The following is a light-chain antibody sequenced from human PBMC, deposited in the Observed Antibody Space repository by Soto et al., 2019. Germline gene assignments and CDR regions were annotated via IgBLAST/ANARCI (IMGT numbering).Light chain of an antibody. CDR1: QSINYNY. V-gene: IGKV3-20*01. CDR3: QQYGTSPPYT. Sequence: IVLTQSPGTLSLSPGERATLSCRASQSINYNYLVWYQQKPGQAPRLLIYGAFARATGIPDRFSGSGSGTGFTLTISRVESEDCAVYYCQQYGTSPPYTFGQGTKLEIK. J-gene: IGKJ2*01. CDR2: GAF.